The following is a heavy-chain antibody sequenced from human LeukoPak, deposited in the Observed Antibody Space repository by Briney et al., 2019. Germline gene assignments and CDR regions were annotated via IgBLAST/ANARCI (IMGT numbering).Heavy chain of an antibody. CDR2: ISAYNGNT. V-gene: IGHV1-18*01. Sequence: ASVKVSCKASGGTFSSYAISWVRQAPGQGLEWMGWISAYNGNTNYAQKLQGRVTMTTDTSTSTAYMELRSLRSDDTAVYYCARAPIVVVPATLGFDPWGQGTLVTVSS. CDR3: ARAPIVVVPATLGFDP. J-gene: IGHJ5*02. D-gene: IGHD2-2*01. CDR1: GGTFSSYA.